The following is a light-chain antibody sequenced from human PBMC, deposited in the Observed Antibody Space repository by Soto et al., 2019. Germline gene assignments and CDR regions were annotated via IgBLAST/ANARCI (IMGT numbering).Light chain of an antibody. Sequence: VVLTQSPATLSLSPGERATLSCRASQSVGTYLAWYQQKPGQAPGLLIYGASNRATGIPARFSGSGSGTDFTLTISSLEPEDFALYYCQQRDKWPITFGQGTRLEIK. CDR3: QQRDKWPIT. CDR2: GAS. V-gene: IGKV3-11*01. J-gene: IGKJ5*01. CDR1: QSVGTY.